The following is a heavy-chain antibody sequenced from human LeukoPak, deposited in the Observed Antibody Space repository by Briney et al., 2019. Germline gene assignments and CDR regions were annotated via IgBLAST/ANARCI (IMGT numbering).Heavy chain of an antibody. CDR3: ARGVTGTTRIVDY. D-gene: IGHD1-7*01. Sequence: SETLSLTCAVYGGSFGGYYWSWIRQPPGKGLEWIGEINHSGSTNYNPSLKSRVTISVDTSKNQFSLKLSSVTAADTAVYYCARGVTGTTRIVDYWGQGTLVTVSS. V-gene: IGHV4-34*01. CDR1: GGSFGGYY. CDR2: INHSGST. J-gene: IGHJ4*02.